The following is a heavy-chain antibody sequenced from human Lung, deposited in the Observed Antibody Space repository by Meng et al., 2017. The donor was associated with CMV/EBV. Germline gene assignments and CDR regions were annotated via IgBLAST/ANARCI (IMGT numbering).Heavy chain of an antibody. CDR1: GFSLSTSEVG. CDR3: ALFTGSWFDP. CDR2: IYWDDDK. V-gene: IGHV2-5*02. J-gene: IGHJ5*02. D-gene: IGHD1-14*01. Sequence: QITLKESGPTLVKPTQTLTLTCTFSGFSLSTSEVGVGWIRQPPGKALEWLAVIYWDDDKRYSPSLKSRLTITKDTSKNQVVLTLTNMDPVDTATYYCALFTGSWFDPWGQGTLVTSPQ.